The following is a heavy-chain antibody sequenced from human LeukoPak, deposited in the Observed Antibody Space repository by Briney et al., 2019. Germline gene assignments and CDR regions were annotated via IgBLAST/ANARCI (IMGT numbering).Heavy chain of an antibody. Sequence: SETLSLTCTVSGGSVSSGSYYWSWIRQPPGKGLEWIGYIYYSGSTNYNPSLKSRVTISVDTSKNQFSLKLSSVTAADTAVYYCARGLQSWFDHWGQGTLVTVSS. CDR2: IYYSGST. CDR1: GGSVSSGSYY. CDR3: ARGLQSWFDH. V-gene: IGHV4-61*01. J-gene: IGHJ5*02.